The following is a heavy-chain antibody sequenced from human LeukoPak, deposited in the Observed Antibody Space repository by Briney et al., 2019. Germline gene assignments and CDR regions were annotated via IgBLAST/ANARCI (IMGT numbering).Heavy chain of an antibody. J-gene: IGHJ3*02. D-gene: IGHD3-3*01. CDR2: IDARSGIT. CDR1: GFTFTIFG. CDR3: ARTYDFGRGPPGDAFDN. V-gene: IGHV3-48*01. Sequence: GGSLRLSCAAPGFTFTIFGLNWVRQAPGKGPEWVSYIDARSGITYYADSVQGRFTLSRDNARESVFLQMDSLRVDDTAVYYCARTYDFGRGPPGDAFDNWGPGTWVIVSS.